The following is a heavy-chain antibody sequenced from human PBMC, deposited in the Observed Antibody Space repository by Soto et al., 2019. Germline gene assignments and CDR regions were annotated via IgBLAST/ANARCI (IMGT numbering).Heavy chain of an antibody. J-gene: IGHJ6*02. CDR2: ISWNSGSI. Sequence: DVQLVESGGGLVQPGRSLRLSCAASGFTFDDYAMHWVRQAPGKGLEWVSGISWNSGSIGYADSVKGRFTISRDNAKNSLYLQMNSLRAEDTALYYCAKDMYGSGSDGMDVWGQGTTVTVSS. CDR1: GFTFDDYA. CDR3: AKDMYGSGSDGMDV. D-gene: IGHD3-10*01. V-gene: IGHV3-9*01.